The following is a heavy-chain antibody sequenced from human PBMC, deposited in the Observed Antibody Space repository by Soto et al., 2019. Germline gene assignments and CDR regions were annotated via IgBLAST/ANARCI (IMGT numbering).Heavy chain of an antibody. D-gene: IGHD3-3*01. CDR2: VIPSIESP. V-gene: IGHV1-69*18. CDR1: GGTFTTYS. CDR3: ARGSEEWSNLAFFDS. Sequence: QGQLVQSGAEVKKPGSSVQVSCKASGGTFTTYSFIWVRQAPGQGLEWLGSVIPSIESPYYAHKFQDRVTISADESTSTAFFQLSGLRTDDTAVYFGARGSEEWSNLAFFDSWGQGALVTVSS. J-gene: IGHJ4*02.